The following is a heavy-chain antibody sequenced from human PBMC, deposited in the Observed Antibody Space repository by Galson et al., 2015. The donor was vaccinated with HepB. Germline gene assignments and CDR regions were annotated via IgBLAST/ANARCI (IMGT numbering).Heavy chain of an antibody. CDR2: ISPTSTTI. CDR3: ARGSYYSDDPIA. V-gene: IGHV3-48*01. J-gene: IGHJ5*02. CDR1: GLTFSSYN. Sequence: SLRLSCAATGLTFSSYNMNWVRQAPGKGLEWISFISPTSTTIHYADSVKGRFTISRDNAKDSLFLQMNSLRAEDTAIYYCARGSYYSDDPIAWGQGTLVTVSS. D-gene: IGHD5-18*01.